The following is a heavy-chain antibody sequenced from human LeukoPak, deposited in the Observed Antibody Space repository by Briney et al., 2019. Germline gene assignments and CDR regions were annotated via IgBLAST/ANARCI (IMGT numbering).Heavy chain of an antibody. J-gene: IGHJ5*02. CDR1: GYTLTDYY. CDR3: TSCYTITGTPGPVNWFDP. V-gene: IGHV1-69-2*01. Sequence: ASVKISCKFSGYTLTDYYMHWVQQAPGKGLEWMGLVDPEDGETIYAEKLQGRVTITADTSTDTAYMELSSLRSEDTAVYYCTSCYTITGTPGPVNWFDPWGQGTLVTVSS. D-gene: IGHD2-2*02. CDR2: VDPEDGET.